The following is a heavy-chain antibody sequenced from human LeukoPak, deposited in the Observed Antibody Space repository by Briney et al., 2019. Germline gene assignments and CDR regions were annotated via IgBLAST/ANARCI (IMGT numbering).Heavy chain of an antibody. J-gene: IGHJ4*02. Sequence: PGGSLRLSCAASGFTFSSYNMNWVRQAPGKGLEWVSYISSSGSTIYYADSVKGRFTISRDNAKNTLYLRMNSLRAEDTAVYYCAKSSSSWFGNYFDYWGQGTLVTVSS. V-gene: IGHV3-48*01. CDR3: AKSSSSWFGNYFDY. CDR2: ISSSGSTI. CDR1: GFTFSSYN. D-gene: IGHD6-13*01.